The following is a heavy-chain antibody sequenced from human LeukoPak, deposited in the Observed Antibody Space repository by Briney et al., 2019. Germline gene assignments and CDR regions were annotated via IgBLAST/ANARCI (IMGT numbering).Heavy chain of an antibody. D-gene: IGHD6-25*01. Sequence: PSETLSLTCTVSGDSISSYSWSWIRQPAGKGLEWIGRMSTSGNSNYIPSLVSRVTMSVDTSKNQFSLNLSSVTAADTAVYYCARESGSMRWFDPWGQGTLVTVSS. V-gene: IGHV4-4*07. J-gene: IGHJ5*02. CDR1: GDSISSYS. CDR2: MSTSGNS. CDR3: ARESGSMRWFDP.